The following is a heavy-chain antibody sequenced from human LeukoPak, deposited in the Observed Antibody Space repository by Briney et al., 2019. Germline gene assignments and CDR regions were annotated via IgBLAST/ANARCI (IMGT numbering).Heavy chain of an antibody. Sequence: SETLSLTCAVYGGSFSGYYWSWIRQPPGKGLEWIGEINHSGSTNYNPSLKSRVTISVDTSKNQFSLKLSSVTAADTAVYYCARGGIAVAGGDYYYYYGMDVWGQGTTVTVSS. CDR2: INHSGST. V-gene: IGHV4-34*01. D-gene: IGHD6-19*01. CDR3: ARGGIAVAGGDYYYYYGMDV. CDR1: GGSFSGYY. J-gene: IGHJ6*02.